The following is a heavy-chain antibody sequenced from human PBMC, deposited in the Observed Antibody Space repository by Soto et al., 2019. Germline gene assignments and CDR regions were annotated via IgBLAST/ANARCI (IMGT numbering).Heavy chain of an antibody. CDR3: ARDLGSSGWYEADY. CDR1: GYTFTRYG. D-gene: IGHD6-19*01. J-gene: IGHJ4*02. CDR2: ISAYNGNT. Sequence: ASVKVSCKASGYTFTRYGISWGRQAPGQGLEWMGWISAYNGNTNYEQKLQGRVTMTTDTSTRTAYMELRSLRSDDTAVYYCARDLGSSGWYEADYCGQGPLVTVCS. V-gene: IGHV1-18*04.